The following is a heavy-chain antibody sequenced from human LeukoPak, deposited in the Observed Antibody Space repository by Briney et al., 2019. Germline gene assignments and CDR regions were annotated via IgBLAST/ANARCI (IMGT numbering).Heavy chain of an antibody. D-gene: IGHD3-3*01. V-gene: IGHV1-24*01. J-gene: IGHJ3*02. CDR1: GYTLTELP. Sequence: ASVKVSCKVSGYTLTELPMHWVRQAPGKGLEWMGGFDPEDGETIYAQEFQGRVTMTEDTSTDTAYMELSSLRSEDTAVYYCATVRFLESAFDIWGQGTMVTVS. CDR2: FDPEDGET. CDR3: ATVRFLESAFDI.